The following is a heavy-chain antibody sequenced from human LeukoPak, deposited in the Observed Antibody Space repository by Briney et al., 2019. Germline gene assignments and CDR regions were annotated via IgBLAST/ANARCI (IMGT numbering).Heavy chain of an antibody. J-gene: IGHJ4*02. CDR1: GGSISSSSYY. D-gene: IGHD4-17*01. Sequence: SETLSLTRTVSGGSISSSSYYWGWIRQPPGKGLEWIGSIYYSGSTYYNPSLKSRVTISVDTSKNQFSLKLSSVTAADTAVYYCARDDYGDYRSEPPYFDYWGQGTLVTVSS. CDR2: IYYSGST. V-gene: IGHV4-39*07. CDR3: ARDDYGDYRSEPPYFDY.